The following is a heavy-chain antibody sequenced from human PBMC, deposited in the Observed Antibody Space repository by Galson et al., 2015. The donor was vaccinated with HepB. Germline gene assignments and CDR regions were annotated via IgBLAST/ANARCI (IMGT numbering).Heavy chain of an antibody. CDR2: IWYDGSNK. V-gene: IGHV3-33*01. CDR3: ARRYCSGGSCYPYYYYGMDV. J-gene: IGHJ6*02. CDR1: GFTFSSYG. Sequence: SLRLSCAASGFTFSSYGMHWVRQAPGKGLEWVAVIWYDGSNKYYADSVKGRFTISRDNSKNTLYLQMNSLRAEDTAVYYCARRYCSGGSCYPYYYYGMDVWGQGTTVTVSS. D-gene: IGHD2-15*01.